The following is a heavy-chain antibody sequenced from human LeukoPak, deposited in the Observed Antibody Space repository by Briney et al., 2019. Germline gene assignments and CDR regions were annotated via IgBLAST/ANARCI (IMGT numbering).Heavy chain of an antibody. V-gene: IGHV3-21*01. CDR2: ISSSSSYI. CDR1: GFTFSSYS. Sequence: GGSLRLSCAASGFTFSSYSMNWVRQAPGKGLEWVPSISSSSSYIYYADSVKGRFTISRDNAKNSLYLQMNSLRAEDTAVYYCARSYYDILTGYKEYYFDYWGQGTLVTVSS. D-gene: IGHD3-9*01. J-gene: IGHJ4*02. CDR3: ARSYYDILTGYKEYYFDY.